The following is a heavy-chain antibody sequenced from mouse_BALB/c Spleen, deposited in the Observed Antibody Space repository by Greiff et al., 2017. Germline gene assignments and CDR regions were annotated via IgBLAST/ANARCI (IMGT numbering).Heavy chain of an antibody. V-gene: IGHV5-12-2*01. CDR3: ARQGGYYGYGYAMDY. D-gene: IGHD1-2*01. Sequence: EVKLVESGGGLVQPGGSLKLSYAASGFTFSSYTMSWVRQTPEKRLEWVAYISNGGGSTYYPDTVKGRFTISRDNAKNTLYLQMSSLKSEDTAMYDCARQGGYYGYGYAMDYWGQGTSVTVSS. CDR1: GFTFSSYT. CDR2: ISNGGGST. J-gene: IGHJ4*01.